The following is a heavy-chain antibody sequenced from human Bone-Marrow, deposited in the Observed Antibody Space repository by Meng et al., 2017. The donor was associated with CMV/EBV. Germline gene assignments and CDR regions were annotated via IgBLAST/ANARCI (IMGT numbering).Heavy chain of an antibody. CDR1: GGTFSSYA. Sequence: SVKVSCKASGGTFSSYAISWVRQAPGQGLEWMGGIIPILGIANYAQKFQGGVTITADKSTSTAYMELSSLRSEDTAVYYCARVVSQQLVRGANWFDPWGQGTRVTVSS. V-gene: IGHV1-69*10. CDR2: IIPILGIA. D-gene: IGHD6-13*01. J-gene: IGHJ5*02. CDR3: ARVVSQQLVRGANWFDP.